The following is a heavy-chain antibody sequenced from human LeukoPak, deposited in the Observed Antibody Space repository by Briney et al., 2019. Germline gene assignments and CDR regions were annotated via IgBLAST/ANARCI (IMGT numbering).Heavy chain of an antibody. J-gene: IGHJ4*02. CDR2: ISSDGSIT. CDR3: ARRVGSSESSYYFDY. V-gene: IGHV3-74*01. Sequence: AGGSLRLSCAASGFTFNIYWMHWVRQAPGKGLVWVSLISSDGSITSYADSVKGRFTISRGNAKNTVYLQMNSLRVEDTAVYYCARRVGSSESSYYFDYWGQGTLVTVSS. D-gene: IGHD3-22*01. CDR1: GFTFNIYW.